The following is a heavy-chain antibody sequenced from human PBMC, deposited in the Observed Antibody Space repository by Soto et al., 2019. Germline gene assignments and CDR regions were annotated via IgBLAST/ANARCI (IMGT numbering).Heavy chain of an antibody. D-gene: IGHD2-8*01. CDR2: INHSGST. V-gene: IGHV4-34*01. CDR3: VRDLCTNGVWPPHP. J-gene: IGHJ5*02. Sequence: SETLSLTCAVSAGSFRGYSWSWIRQPPGKGLEWIGEINHSGSTNYNPTLKSRVTISVDTSMDQFSLKLSSVTAADTAVYYCVRDLCTNGVWPPHPWGQGSLVPVSS. CDR1: AGSFRGYS.